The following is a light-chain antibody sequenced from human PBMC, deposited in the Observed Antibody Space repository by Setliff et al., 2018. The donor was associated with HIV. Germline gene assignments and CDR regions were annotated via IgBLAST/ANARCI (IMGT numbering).Light chain of an antibody. V-gene: IGLV2-18*02. Sequence: QSALTQPPSVSGSPGQSVTISCTGTSSDVGYYNRVSWYQQPPGTVPRLMIYEVSSRPSGVPDRFSGSKSGNTASLTISGLQAEDEADYYCASRTAGSTPYVFGTGTKGTV. CDR3: ASRTAGSTPYV. CDR1: SSDVGYYNR. J-gene: IGLJ1*01. CDR2: EVS.